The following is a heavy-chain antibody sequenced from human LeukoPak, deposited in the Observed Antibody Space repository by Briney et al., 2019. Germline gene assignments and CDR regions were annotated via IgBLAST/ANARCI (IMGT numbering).Heavy chain of an antibody. CDR2: INAGNGNT. D-gene: IGHD3-22*01. J-gene: IGHJ6*02. CDR1: GYTFTSYA. V-gene: IGHV1-3*01. Sequence: ASVKVSRKASGYTFTSYAMHWVRQAPGQRLEWMGWINAGNGNTKYSQKFQGRVTITRDTSASTAYMELSSLRSEDTAVYYCARDYYDSSGYPPGGMDVWGQGTTVTVSS. CDR3: ARDYYDSSGYPPGGMDV.